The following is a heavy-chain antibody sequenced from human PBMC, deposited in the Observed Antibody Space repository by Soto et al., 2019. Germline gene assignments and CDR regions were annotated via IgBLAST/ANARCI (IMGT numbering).Heavy chain of an antibody. J-gene: IGHJ4*02. CDR2: INPGNGDT. D-gene: IGHD2-21*02. V-gene: IGHV1-3*01. CDR3: ARKSYISGDDDSPYFDY. Sequence: ASVKVSCKASGYTFTRYAMHWVRQAPGQRPEWMGWINPGNGDTKYSEKLRGRVTFTRDTSATTIYMELSSLRSEDTALYYCARKSYISGDDDSPYFDYWGQGTPVTVYS. CDR1: GYTFTRYA.